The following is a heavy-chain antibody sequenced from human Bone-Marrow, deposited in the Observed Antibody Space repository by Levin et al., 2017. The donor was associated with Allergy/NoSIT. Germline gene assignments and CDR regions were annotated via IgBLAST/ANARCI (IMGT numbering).Heavy chain of an antibody. CDR1: GGSISSSSYY. J-gene: IGHJ4*02. V-gene: IGHV4-39*01. CDR2: IYYSGST. CDR3: ARQRIERVGAWYYYGSGSYTFDY. D-gene: IGHD3-10*01. Sequence: SETLSLTCTVSGGSISSSSYYWGWIRQPPGKGLEWIGSIYYSGSTYYNPSLKSRVTISVDTSKNQFSLKLSSVTAADTAVYYCARQRIERVGAWYYYGSGSYTFDYWGQGTLVTVSS.